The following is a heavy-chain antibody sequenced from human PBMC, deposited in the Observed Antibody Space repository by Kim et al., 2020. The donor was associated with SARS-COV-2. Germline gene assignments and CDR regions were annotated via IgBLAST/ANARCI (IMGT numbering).Heavy chain of an antibody. D-gene: IGHD6-13*01. CDR3: ARRVGIAAAGKVPYFDY. Sequence: FQGHVTISADKSISTAYLQWSSLKASDTAMYYCARRVGIAAAGKVPYFDYWGQGTLVTVSS. J-gene: IGHJ4*02. V-gene: IGHV5-51*01.